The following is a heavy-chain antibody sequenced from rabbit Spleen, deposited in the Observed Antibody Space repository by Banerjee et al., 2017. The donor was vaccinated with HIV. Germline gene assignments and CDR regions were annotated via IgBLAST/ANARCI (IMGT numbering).Heavy chain of an antibody. D-gene: IGHD8-1*01. CDR3: ARDAGTSFSTYGMDL. CDR1: GFSFSNSYY. CDR2: AYAGSSGST. V-gene: IGHV1S40*01. J-gene: IGHJ6*01. Sequence: QSLEESGGDRVKPGASLTLTCTASGFSFSNSYYMCWVRQAPGKGLEWVACAYAGSSGSTYSATWAKGRFTISKSSSTTVTLQMTGLTAADTATYFCARDAGTSFSTYGMDLWGPGTLVTVS.